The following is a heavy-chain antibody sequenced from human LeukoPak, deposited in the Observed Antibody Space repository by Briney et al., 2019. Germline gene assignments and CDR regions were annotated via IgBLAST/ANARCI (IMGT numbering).Heavy chain of an antibody. J-gene: IGHJ4*02. D-gene: IGHD5-12*01. V-gene: IGHV3-48*01. CDR1: GFTFSSYS. CDR3: AKVEGYSGYPADY. Sequence: GGSLRLSCAASGFTFSSYSMMWVRQAPGKGLEWVSYISSSSTTIYYADSVKGRFTISRDNAKNTLYLQMNSLRAEDTAVYYCAKVEGYSGYPADYWGQGTLVTVSS. CDR2: ISSSSTTI.